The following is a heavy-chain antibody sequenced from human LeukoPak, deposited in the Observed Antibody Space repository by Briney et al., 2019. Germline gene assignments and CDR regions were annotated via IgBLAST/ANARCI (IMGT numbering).Heavy chain of an antibody. CDR2: IYHSGST. Sequence: SGTLSLTCAVSDGSISSSNWWSWVRQPPGKGLEWIGEIYHSGSTNYNPSLKSRVTISVDKSKNQFSLKLSSVTAADTAVYYCAREGSIAVAQPFDYWGQGTLVTVSS. CDR3: AREGSIAVAQPFDY. CDR1: DGSISSSNW. V-gene: IGHV4-4*02. D-gene: IGHD6-19*01. J-gene: IGHJ4*02.